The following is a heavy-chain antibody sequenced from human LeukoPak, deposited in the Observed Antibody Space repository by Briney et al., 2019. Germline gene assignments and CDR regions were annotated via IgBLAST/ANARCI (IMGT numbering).Heavy chain of an antibody. CDR3: ARDLGSASYYYDSSGNPPGY. CDR1: GFTFSSYW. D-gene: IGHD3-22*01. CDR2: INSDGSST. J-gene: IGHJ4*02. Sequence: GGSLRLSCAASGFTFSSYWMHWVRQAPGKGLAWVSRINSDGSSTSYADSVKGRFTISRDNAKNTLYLQMNSLRAEDTAVYYCARDLGSASYYYDSSGNPPGYWGQGTLVTVSS. V-gene: IGHV3-74*01.